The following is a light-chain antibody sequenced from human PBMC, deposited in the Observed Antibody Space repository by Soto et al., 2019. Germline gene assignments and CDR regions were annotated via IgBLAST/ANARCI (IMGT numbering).Light chain of an antibody. V-gene: IGKV3-20*01. CDR1: QSVSSSY. CDR3: LLDYAYFWA. CDR2: GAS. J-gene: IGKJ1*01. Sequence: EIVLTQSPGTLSLSPGERATLSCRASQSVSSSYLAWYQQKPGQAPRLLIYGASSRATGIPDRFSGSGSGRDFTLTISSLQPEDFATYYCLLDYAYFWAFGQGTKVDI.